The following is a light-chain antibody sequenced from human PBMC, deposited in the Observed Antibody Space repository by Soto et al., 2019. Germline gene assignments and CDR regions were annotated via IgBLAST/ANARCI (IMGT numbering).Light chain of an antibody. CDR2: KVS. J-gene: IGKJ1*01. V-gene: IGKV2-30*01. Sequence: DVVMTQSPLSLPVTLGQPASISCRSSQSLVYSDANTYLNWFQHRPGQSPRRLIYKVSNRDSGVPDRFSGSGSGTDFTLKISRVEAEDVGVYYCMQFTHWPWTFGQGTKVDIK. CDR1: QSLVYSDANTY. CDR3: MQFTHWPWT.